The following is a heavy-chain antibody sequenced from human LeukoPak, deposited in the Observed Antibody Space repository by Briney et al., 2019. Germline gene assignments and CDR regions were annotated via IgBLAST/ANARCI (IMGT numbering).Heavy chain of an antibody. Sequence: GGSPRLSCAASRVTFSSYEMNWVRQAPGEGREGVSYVSSSGSTIHYADSMKGRFTLSSDTAKPSLYLQMNSLRAEDTAVYYCAADIFTGASSYWGQGTLVTVSS. V-gene: IGHV3-48*03. CDR1: RVTFSSYE. CDR3: AADIFTGASSY. J-gene: IGHJ1*01. CDR2: VSSSGSTI. D-gene: IGHD3-9*01.